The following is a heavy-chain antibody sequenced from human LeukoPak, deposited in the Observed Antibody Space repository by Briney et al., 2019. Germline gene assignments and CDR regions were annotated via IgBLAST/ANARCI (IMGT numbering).Heavy chain of an antibody. CDR2: ISAYNGNT. CDR3: ARSDSGLLWFGEPKYNWFDP. CDR1: GYTFTSYG. J-gene: IGHJ5*02. D-gene: IGHD3-10*01. V-gene: IGHV1-18*01. Sequence: ASVKVSFKASGYTFTSYGISWVRQAPGQGLEWMGWISAYNGNTNYAQKLQGRVTMTTDTSTSTAYMELRSLRSDDTAVYYCARSDSGLLWFGEPKYNWFDPWGQGTLVTVSS.